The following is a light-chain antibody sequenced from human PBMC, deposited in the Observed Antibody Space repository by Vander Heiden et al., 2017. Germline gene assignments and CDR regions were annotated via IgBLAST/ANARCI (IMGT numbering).Light chain of an antibody. CDR1: QSLLHSNGYNY. CDR3: MQALEAPLT. V-gene: IGKV2-28*01. CDR2: LGS. J-gene: IGKJ2*01. Sequence: DIVLTQSPLSLPVTPGEQASISCRSSQSLLHSNGYNYLDWYLQKPGQSPQVLIYLGSNRASGVPDRFSGSGSGTDFTLKISRVEAEDVAVYYCMQALEAPLTFGQGTKLEIK.